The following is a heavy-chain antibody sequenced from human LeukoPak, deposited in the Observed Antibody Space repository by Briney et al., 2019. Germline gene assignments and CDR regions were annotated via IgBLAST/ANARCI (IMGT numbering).Heavy chain of an antibody. Sequence: PGGSLRLSCAASGFTFSSYSMNWVRQAPGKGLEWVSYISSSSSYIYYADSVKGRFTISRDNAKNSLYLQMNSLRAEDTAVYYCARAEDSSSFLDYWGQGTLATVSS. CDR3: ARAEDSSSFLDY. CDR2: ISSSSSYI. V-gene: IGHV3-21*01. CDR1: GFTFSSYS. J-gene: IGHJ4*02. D-gene: IGHD6-6*01.